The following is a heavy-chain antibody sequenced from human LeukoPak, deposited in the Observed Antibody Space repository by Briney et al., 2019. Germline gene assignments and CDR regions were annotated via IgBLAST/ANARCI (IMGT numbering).Heavy chain of an antibody. CDR3: ARAYQPLGGLSFPDS. CDR1: GYTFTSYG. Sequence: ASVKVSCKASGYTFTSYGISWVRQAPGQGLEWMGWINPNTGNPAYAQGFTGRFVFSLDTSVTTTCLQISGLKAEDTAVYYCARAYQPLGGLSFPDSWGQGTLVTVSS. D-gene: IGHD3-16*02. CDR2: INPNTGNP. J-gene: IGHJ5*01. V-gene: IGHV7-4-1*02.